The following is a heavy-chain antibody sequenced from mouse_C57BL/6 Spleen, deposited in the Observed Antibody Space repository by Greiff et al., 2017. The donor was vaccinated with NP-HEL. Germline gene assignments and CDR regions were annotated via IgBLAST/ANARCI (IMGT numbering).Heavy chain of an antibody. Sequence: QVQLQQSGPELVKPGASVKISCKASGYAFSSSWMNWVKQRPGKGLEWIGRIYPGDGDTNYNGKFKGKATLTAGKSSSTAYMQRSSLTSEDSAVYCCASLYYGLYAMDYWGQGTSVTVSS. J-gene: IGHJ4*01. CDR2: IYPGDGDT. D-gene: IGHD1-1*01. CDR1: GYAFSSSW. V-gene: IGHV1-82*01. CDR3: ASLYYGLYAMDY.